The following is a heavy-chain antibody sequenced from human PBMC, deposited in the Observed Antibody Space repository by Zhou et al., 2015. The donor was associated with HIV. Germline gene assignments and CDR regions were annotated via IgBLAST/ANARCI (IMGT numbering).Heavy chain of an antibody. V-gene: IGHV1-69*06. Sequence: QVQLVQSGAEVKKPGASVKVSCKASGGSFSTDGISWVRQAPGQGLEWVGGIIPVFGTTKNAQTFQGRVTITADRSTSTAYMDLRSLRFEDTAVYYCARERGGARPDWRYFDLWGRGTLVSVSS. D-gene: IGHD6-6*01. J-gene: IGHJ2*01. CDR1: GGSFSTDG. CDR3: ARERGGARPDWRYFDL. CDR2: IIPVFGTT.